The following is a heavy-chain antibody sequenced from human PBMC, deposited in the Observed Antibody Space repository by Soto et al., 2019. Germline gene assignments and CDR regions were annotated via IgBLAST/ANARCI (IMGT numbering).Heavy chain of an antibody. J-gene: IGHJ4*02. CDR2: ISAYNGNT. CDR3: ARDLAVAGTFHY. D-gene: IGHD6-19*01. Sequence: ASVKVSCKASDYTFTSYGISWVRQAPGQGLEWMGWISAYNGNTNYAQKLQGRVTMTTDTSTSTAYMELRSLRSDDTAVYYCARDLAVAGTFHYWGQGTLVTVSS. V-gene: IGHV1-18*01. CDR1: DYTFTSYG.